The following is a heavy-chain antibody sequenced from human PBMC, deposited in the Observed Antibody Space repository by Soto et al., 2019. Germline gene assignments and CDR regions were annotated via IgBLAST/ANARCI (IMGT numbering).Heavy chain of an antibody. V-gene: IGHV3-23*01. D-gene: IGHD2-8*01. Sequence: RRLSCATSGFTFSSNGMSWVRQAPGKGLDWVSGISGRGRNTYYADSVKGRFTISRDNSKNTVFLQMNSLRAEDTAVYYCAKNGLSDSPSAIDSWGQGTLVTVSS. CDR1: GFTFSSNG. J-gene: IGHJ4*02. CDR2: ISGRGRNT. CDR3: AKNGLSDSPSAIDS.